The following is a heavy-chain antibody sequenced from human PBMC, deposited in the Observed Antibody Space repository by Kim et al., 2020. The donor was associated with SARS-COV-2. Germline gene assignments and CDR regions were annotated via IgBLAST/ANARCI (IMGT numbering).Heavy chain of an antibody. V-gene: IGHV4-4*07. Sequence: SETLSLTCTVSGGSISSYYWSWIRQPAGKGLEWIGRIYTSGSTNYNPSLKSRVTMSVDTSKNQSSLKLSSVTAADTAVYYCASTPYGDYRNHFGNYFDYWGQGTLVTVSS. CDR2: IYTSGST. CDR3: ASTPYGDYRNHFGNYFDY. D-gene: IGHD4-17*01. CDR1: GGSISSYY. J-gene: IGHJ4*02.